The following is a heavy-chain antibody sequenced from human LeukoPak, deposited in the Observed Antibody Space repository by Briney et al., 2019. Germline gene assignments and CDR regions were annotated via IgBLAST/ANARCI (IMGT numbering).Heavy chain of an antibody. J-gene: IGHJ6*03. CDR3: TTYPVGSRPRLYYYYYMDV. D-gene: IGHD1-1*01. CDR2: IKSKTDGGTT. V-gene: IGHV3-15*01. CDR1: GFTFSNAW. Sequence: GGSLRLSCAASGFTFSNAWMSWVRQAPGKGLEWVGRIKSKTDGGTTDYAAPVKGRFTISRDDSKNTLYLQMNSLKTEDTAVYYCTTYPVGSRPRLYYYYYMDVWGKGTTVTVSS.